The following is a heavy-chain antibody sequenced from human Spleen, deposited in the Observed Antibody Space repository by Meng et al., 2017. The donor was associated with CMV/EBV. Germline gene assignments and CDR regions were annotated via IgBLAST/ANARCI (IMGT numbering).Heavy chain of an antibody. CDR1: GFTFSNYE. CDR3: ARSLWVDTAMGYYYYGMDV. V-gene: IGHV3-48*03. J-gene: IGHJ6*02. CDR2: ISSSGSTI. D-gene: IGHD5-18*01. Sequence: GESLKISCAASGFTFSNYEMNWVRQAPGKGLEWVSYISSSGSTIYYADSVKGRFSIFTDNAKNLLFLQMNSLRAEDTAVYYCARSLWVDTAMGYYYYGMDVWGQGTTVTVSS.